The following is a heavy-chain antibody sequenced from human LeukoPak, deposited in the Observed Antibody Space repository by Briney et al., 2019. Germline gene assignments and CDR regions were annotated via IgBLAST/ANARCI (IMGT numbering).Heavy chain of an antibody. V-gene: IGHV3-21*01. J-gene: IGHJ4*02. D-gene: IGHD5-18*01. CDR3: ARGSGYSYSFTGRERTKSRLDY. CDR2: ISFSGGYI. CDR1: GFTFSSYS. Sequence: GGSLRLSCAASGFTFSSYSMNWVRQAPGKGLEWVSSISFSGGYIYYADSLKGRITISRDNAKKSLYLQMNSLRAEDTAVYYCARGSGYSYSFTGRERTKSRLDYWGQGTLVTVSS.